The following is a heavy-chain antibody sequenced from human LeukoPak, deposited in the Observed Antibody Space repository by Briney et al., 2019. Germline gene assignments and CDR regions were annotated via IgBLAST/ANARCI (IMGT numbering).Heavy chain of an antibody. CDR1: GFTFDDYA. CDR2: ISWNSGSI. V-gene: IGHV3-9*01. D-gene: IGHD5-18*01. Sequence: GGSLRLSCAASGFTFDDYAMHWVRQAPGKGLEWVSGISWNSGSIGYADSVKGRFTISRDNAKNSLYLQMNSLRAEDTALYYCAKSGRAMALDYFDYWGQGTLVTVSS. CDR3: AKSGRAMALDYFDY. J-gene: IGHJ4*02.